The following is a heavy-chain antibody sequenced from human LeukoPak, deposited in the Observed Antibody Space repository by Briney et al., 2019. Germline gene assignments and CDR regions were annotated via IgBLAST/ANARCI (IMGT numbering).Heavy chain of an antibody. Sequence: PGGSLRLSCAASGFTFSNYWMSWVRRAPGKGLEWVANIKQDGSETYYVDSVRGRFTISRDNAQNSLYLQMNSLRADDTAVYYCARDFWGAYRVDFFDYWGQGILVTVSS. J-gene: IGHJ4*02. CDR3: ARDFWGAYRVDFFDY. CDR2: IKQDGSET. D-gene: IGHD3-3*01. CDR1: GFTFSNYW. V-gene: IGHV3-7*01.